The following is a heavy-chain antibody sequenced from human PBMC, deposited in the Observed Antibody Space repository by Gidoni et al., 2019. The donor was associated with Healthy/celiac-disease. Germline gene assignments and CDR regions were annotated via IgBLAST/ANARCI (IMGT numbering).Heavy chain of an antibody. CDR1: GFTFSSYA. J-gene: IGHJ4*02. V-gene: IGHV3-23*01. CDR3: AKDRLTIFGVVSIGENFDY. CDR2: ISGSGGST. D-gene: IGHD3-3*01. Sequence: PGGSLRLSCAASGFTFSSYAMSWVRQAPGKGLEWVSAISGSGGSTYYADSVKGRFTISRDNSKNTLYLQMNSLRAEDTAVYYCAKDRLTIFGVVSIGENFDYWGQGTLVTVSS.